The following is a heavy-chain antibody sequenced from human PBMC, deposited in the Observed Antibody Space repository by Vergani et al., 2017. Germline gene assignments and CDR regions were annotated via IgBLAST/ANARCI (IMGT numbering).Heavy chain of an antibody. CDR2: IYYSGST. CDR1: GGSISSSSYY. D-gene: IGHD3-22*01. V-gene: IGHV4-39*07. J-gene: IGHJ4*02. CDR3: ARDSYYDSSGYYGDIDY. Sequence: QLQLQESGPGLVKPSETLSLTCTVSGGSISSSSYYWGWIRQPPGKGLEWIGRIYYSGSTYYNPSLKSRVTISVDTSKNQFSLKLSSVTAADTAVYYCARDSYYDSSGYYGDIDYWGQGTLVTVSS.